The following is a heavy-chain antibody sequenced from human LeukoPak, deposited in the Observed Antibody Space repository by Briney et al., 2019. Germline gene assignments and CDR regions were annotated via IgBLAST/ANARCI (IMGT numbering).Heavy chain of an antibody. J-gene: IGHJ4*02. CDR1: GYTFTSNG. CDR3: ARGDYYDSSGYYYVGGVDY. V-gene: IGHV1-18*01. D-gene: IGHD3-22*01. CDR2: ISAYNGNT. Sequence: SVKVSCRASGYTFTSNGISWVRQAPGQGLEWMGWISAYNGNTNYAQKLQGRVTMTTDTSTSTAYMELRSLRSDVTAVYYCARGDYYDSSGYYYVGGVDYWGQGTLVTVSS.